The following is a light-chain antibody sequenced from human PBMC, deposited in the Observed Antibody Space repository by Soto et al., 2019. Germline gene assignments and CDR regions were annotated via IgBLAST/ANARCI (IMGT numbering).Light chain of an antibody. J-gene: IGKJ5*01. CDR3: EQDGSSPT. Sequence: DIVLTQSPGTLSLSPGERATLSCRASQSVSSSYLAWYQQKPGQAPRLLIYGATSRATGIPDRFSGSGSGTDFTLTISRLEVEDFAVYYCEQDGSSPTFGQGTRLEIK. CDR2: GAT. CDR1: QSVSSSY. V-gene: IGKV3-20*01.